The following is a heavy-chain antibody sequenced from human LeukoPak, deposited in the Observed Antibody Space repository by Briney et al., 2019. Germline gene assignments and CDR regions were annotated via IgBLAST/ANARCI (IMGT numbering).Heavy chain of an antibody. CDR2: IYYTGST. CDR1: GGSIISTDDY. V-gene: IGHV4-39*07. Sequence: SETLSLTCTVSGGSIISTDDYWGWIRQPPGRGPEWIGSIYYTGSTYHNPSLKSRVTISEDPSKNQFSLKLRSVTAADTAVYYCAREDGTAMDNAFDIWSQGTMVTVSS. D-gene: IGHD5-18*01. J-gene: IGHJ3*02. CDR3: AREDGTAMDNAFDI.